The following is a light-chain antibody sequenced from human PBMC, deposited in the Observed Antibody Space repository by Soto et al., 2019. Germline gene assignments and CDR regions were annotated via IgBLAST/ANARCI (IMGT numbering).Light chain of an antibody. CDR3: QQYGSS. CDR2: GAS. J-gene: IGKJ3*01. CDR1: QTVSSNY. V-gene: IGKV3-20*01. Sequence: EISWTLSPDTRSFSPGERATLFCRASQTVSSNYLAWCQQRPGQAPRLLIYGASSRATGIPDRCSGSGSGTDFTLTISRLEPEDFAVYHYQQYGSSFGPGTKVDI.